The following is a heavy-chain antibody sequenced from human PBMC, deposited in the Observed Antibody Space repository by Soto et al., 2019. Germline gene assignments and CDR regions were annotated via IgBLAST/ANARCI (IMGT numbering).Heavy chain of an antibody. Sequence: PGGSLRLSCAASGFTFSSYDMHWVRQATGKGLEWVSAIGTAGDTYYPGSVKGRFTISRENAKNSLYLQMNSLRAGDTAVYYCARGSWLNYYMDVWGKGTTVTVSS. CDR3: ARGSWLNYYMDV. CDR2: IGTAGDT. J-gene: IGHJ6*03. D-gene: IGHD5-18*01. V-gene: IGHV3-13*01. CDR1: GFTFSSYD.